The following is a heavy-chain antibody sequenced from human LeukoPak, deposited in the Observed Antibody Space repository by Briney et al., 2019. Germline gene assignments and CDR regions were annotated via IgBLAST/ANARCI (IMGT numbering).Heavy chain of an antibody. CDR2: IHYGGST. Sequence: SETLSLTCTVSGGSISSGSYHWSWIRQLPGKGLEWIGYIHYGGSTYYNPSLKSRVTISVDTSKNQFSLKMSSVTAADTAVYFCARRGIEAAGSWDWFDPWGQGTLVTVSS. CDR1: GGSISSGSYH. CDR3: ARRGIEAAGSWDWFDP. V-gene: IGHV4-31*03. D-gene: IGHD6-13*01. J-gene: IGHJ5*02.